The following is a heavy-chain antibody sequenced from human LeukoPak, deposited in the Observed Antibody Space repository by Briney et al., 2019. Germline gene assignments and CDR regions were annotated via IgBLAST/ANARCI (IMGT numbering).Heavy chain of an antibody. J-gene: IGHJ3*02. Sequence: GGSLRLSCAASGFTFDDYATHWVRQAPGKGLEWVSGISWNSGSIGYADSVKGRFTISRDNAKNSLYLQMNSLRAEDTALYYCAKDSEEGYCSSTSCSLGAFDIWGQGTMVTVSS. CDR1: GFTFDDYA. CDR3: AKDSEEGYCSSTSCSLGAFDI. V-gene: IGHV3-9*01. D-gene: IGHD2-2*01. CDR2: ISWNSGSI.